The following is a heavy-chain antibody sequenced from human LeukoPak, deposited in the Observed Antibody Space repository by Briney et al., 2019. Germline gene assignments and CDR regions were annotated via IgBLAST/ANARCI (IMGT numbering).Heavy chain of an antibody. CDR2: ISGSGGST. Sequence: PGGSLRLSCAASGFTFSSYAMSWVRQAPGKGLEWVSAISGSGGSTYYADSVKGRFTISRDNAKNSLYLQMNSLRAEDTAVYYCAKDQTDRAEGRGLFVGGGWFDPWGQGILVTVSS. CDR3: AKDQTDRAEGRGLFVGGGWFDP. D-gene: IGHD3-10*02. V-gene: IGHV3-23*01. CDR1: GFTFSSYA. J-gene: IGHJ5*02.